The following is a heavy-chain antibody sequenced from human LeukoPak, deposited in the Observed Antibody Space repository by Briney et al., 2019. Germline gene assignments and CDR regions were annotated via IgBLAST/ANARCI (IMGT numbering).Heavy chain of an antibody. V-gene: IGHV4-59*08. CDR2: IYYSGST. CDR1: GGSISSYY. J-gene: IGHJ3*02. D-gene: IGHD5-18*01. Sequence: PSETLSLTCTVSGGSISSYYWSWIRQPPGKGLEWIGYIYYSGSTNYNPSLKSRVTISVDTSKNQFSLKLSSVTAADTAVYYCASLPPRRYSYGAFDAFDIWGQGTMVTVST. CDR3: ASLPPRRYSYGAFDAFDI.